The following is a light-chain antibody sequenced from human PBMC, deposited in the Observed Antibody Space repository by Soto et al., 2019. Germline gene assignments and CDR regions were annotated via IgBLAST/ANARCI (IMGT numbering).Light chain of an antibody. J-gene: IGKJ5*01. CDR1: QSISYW. CDR3: QQYNSYSIT. V-gene: IGKV1-5*01. CDR2: DAS. Sequence: DIQMTQAPSTLSASVGDRVTITCRASQSISYWLAWYQQKPGKAPNLLIYDASNLESGVPSRFSGSGSGTEFTLTISSLQPDDFATYYCQQYNSYSITFGQGTRLEIK.